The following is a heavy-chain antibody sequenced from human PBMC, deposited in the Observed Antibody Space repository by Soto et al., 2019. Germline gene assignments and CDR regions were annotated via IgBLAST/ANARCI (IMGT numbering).Heavy chain of an antibody. D-gene: IGHD3-10*01. J-gene: IGHJ4*02. CDR3: ARGAYASGRHKFDY. Sequence: SETLSLTCAVSSGSISSSNWRSWVRQPPGMGLEWIGEIFHSGSTNCNPSLKSRVTILVDKSKNHFSLNLSSVTAADTAVYYCARGAYASGRHKFDYWGQGTLVTVSS. CDR2: IFHSGST. V-gene: IGHV4-4*02. CDR1: SGSISSSNW.